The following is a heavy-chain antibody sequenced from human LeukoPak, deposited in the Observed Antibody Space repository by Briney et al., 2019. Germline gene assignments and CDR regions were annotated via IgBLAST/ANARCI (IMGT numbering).Heavy chain of an antibody. J-gene: IGHJ4*02. CDR2: MYYSGNT. V-gene: IGHV4-39*01. CDR3: ARHWRYGGGSCFFEN. CDR1: GGSFSSSSYY. D-gene: IGHD3-16*01. Sequence: PSETLSLTCTVSGGSFSSSSYYWGWIRQPPGKGLEWIGSMYYSGNTYYSPSVKSRVSMAVDTSKNQFSLKLTSATAADTAVYYRARHWRYGGGSCFFENWGQGTLVTVSS.